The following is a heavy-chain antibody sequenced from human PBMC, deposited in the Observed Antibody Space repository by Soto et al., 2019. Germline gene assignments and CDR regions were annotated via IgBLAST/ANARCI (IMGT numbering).Heavy chain of an antibody. D-gene: IGHD4-17*01. CDR1: GFTFSSYA. V-gene: IGHV3-23*01. J-gene: IGHJ3*01. Sequence: EVQMLESGGGLVQPGGSLRLSCAASGFTFSSYALTWVRQAPGKGLEWVSSITGSGDYTRYTDSVKGRFTITRDSAKNTLFLQMKSLRADDTAIYYCGKDPNGDYFGAFDFWGQGTRVTVSS. CDR3: GKDPNGDYFGAFDF. CDR2: ITGSGDYT.